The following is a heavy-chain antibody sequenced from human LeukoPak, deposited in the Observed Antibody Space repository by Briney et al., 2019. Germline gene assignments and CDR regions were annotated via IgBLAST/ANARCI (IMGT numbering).Heavy chain of an antibody. CDR1: GGSFSGYY. CDR3: ARDQYYYDSSGYRLTPEASAFDI. J-gene: IGHJ3*02. D-gene: IGHD3-22*01. Sequence: SETLSPTCAVYGGSFSGYYWSWIRQPPGKGLEWIGEINHSGSTNYNPSLKSRVTISVDTSKNQFSLKLSSVTAADTAVYYCARDQYYYDSSGYRLTPEASAFDIWGQGTMVTVSS. CDR2: INHSGST. V-gene: IGHV4-34*01.